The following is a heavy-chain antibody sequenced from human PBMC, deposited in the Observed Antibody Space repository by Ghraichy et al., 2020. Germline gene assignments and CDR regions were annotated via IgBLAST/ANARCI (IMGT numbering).Heavy chain of an antibody. Sequence: GESLNISCAASGFTFSGYWMSWVRQAPGKGLEWVANIKQDGSEQYYVDSVKGRFTISRDNAKNSLFLQMNSLRAEDTAIYYCVKALRDQMLFDGFDVWGQGTMVSVSS. CDR1: GFTFSGYW. CDR3: VKALRDQMLFDGFDV. V-gene: IGHV3-7*01. CDR2: IKQDGSEQ. D-gene: IGHD2-2*01. J-gene: IGHJ3*01.